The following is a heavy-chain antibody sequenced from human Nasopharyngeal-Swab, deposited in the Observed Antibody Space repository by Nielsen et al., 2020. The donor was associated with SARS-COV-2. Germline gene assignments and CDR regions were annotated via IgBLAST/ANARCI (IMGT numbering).Heavy chain of an antibody. CDR3: ARGGVSSSWYLAQNWFDP. V-gene: IGHV4-34*01. D-gene: IGHD6-13*01. CDR1: GGSFSGYY. CDR2: INHSGST. Sequence: SETLSLTCAVYGGSFSGYYWSWIRQPPGKGLEWIGEINHSGSTNYNPSLKSRVTTSVDTSKNQFSLKRSSVTAAGTAVYYCARGGVSSSWYLAQNWFDPWGQGTLVTVSS. J-gene: IGHJ5*02.